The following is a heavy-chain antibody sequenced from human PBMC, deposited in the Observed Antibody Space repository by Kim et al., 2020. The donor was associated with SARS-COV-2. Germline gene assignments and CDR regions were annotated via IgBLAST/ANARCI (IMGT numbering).Heavy chain of an antibody. J-gene: IGHJ3*02. V-gene: IGHV4-59*08. CDR2: IYYSGST. CDR3: ARRGYYYDSSGYYGGGTNDAFDI. CDR1: GCSISSYY. D-gene: IGHD3-22*01. Sequence: SETLSLTCTVSGCSISSYYWSWIRQPPGKGLEWIGYIYYSGSTNYNPSLKSRVTISVDTSKNQFSLKLSSVTAADTAVYYCARRGYYYDSSGYYGGGTNDAFDIWGQGTMVTVSS.